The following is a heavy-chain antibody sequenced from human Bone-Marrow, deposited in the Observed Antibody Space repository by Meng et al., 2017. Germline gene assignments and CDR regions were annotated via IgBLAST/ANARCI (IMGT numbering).Heavy chain of an antibody. CDR2: VYYSGIT. CDR1: GGSINSGDYY. Sequence: GSLRLSCTVSGGSINSGDYYWGWIRQPPGKGLEWIGSVYYSGITYYNPSLQSRVTISVDTSKNQFSLKVTSVTAADTAAYYCVTGSTWYYFDYWGQGTLVTVSS. CDR3: VTGSTWYYFDY. J-gene: IGHJ4*02. D-gene: IGHD6-13*01. V-gene: IGHV4-39*07.